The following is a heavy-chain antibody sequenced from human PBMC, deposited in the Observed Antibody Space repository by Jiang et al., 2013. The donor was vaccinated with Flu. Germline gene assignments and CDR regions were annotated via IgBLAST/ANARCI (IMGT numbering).Heavy chain of an antibody. CDR2: INPSGGST. CDR1: GYTFTSYY. V-gene: IGHV1-46*01. Sequence: GAEVKKPGASVKVSCKASGYTFTSYYMHWVRQAPGQGLEWMGIINPSGGSTSYAQKFQGRVTMTRDTSTSTVYMELSSLRSEDTAVYYCARGLEDMTTVTTAYYYGMDVWGKGTTVTVSS. CDR3: ARGLEDMTTVTTAYYYGMDV. D-gene: IGHD4-11*01. J-gene: IGHJ6*04.